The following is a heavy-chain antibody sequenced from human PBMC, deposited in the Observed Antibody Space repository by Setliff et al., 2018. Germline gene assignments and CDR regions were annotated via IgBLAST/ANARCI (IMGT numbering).Heavy chain of an antibody. D-gene: IGHD4-4*01. J-gene: IGHJ6*02. CDR1: GYSISSGYY. V-gene: IGHV4-38-2*02. Sequence: SETLSLTCTVSGYSISSGYYWGWIRQPPGKGLEWIGSIYRSGSTYYNPSLKSRVTISVDTSKNQFSLKLSSVTAADTAVYYCARRRWLQFYYYYGMDVWGQGTTVTVSS. CDR2: IYRSGST. CDR3: ARRRWLQFYYYYGMDV.